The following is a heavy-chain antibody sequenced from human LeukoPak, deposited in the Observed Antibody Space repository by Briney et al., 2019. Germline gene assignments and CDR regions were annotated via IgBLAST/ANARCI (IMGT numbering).Heavy chain of an antibody. Sequence: NPSETLSLTCSVSGGSIIGYAWSWIRLPPGKGLQWMGHISYSGSTNYNPSLKSRVTMSVDTSKNQFSLQLTSVTAADTAIYYCARDKGLPQAFDIWGQGTLVTVSS. J-gene: IGHJ3*02. CDR3: ARDKGLPQAFDI. D-gene: IGHD5/OR15-5a*01. CDR2: ISYSGST. V-gene: IGHV4-59*01. CDR1: GGSIIGYA.